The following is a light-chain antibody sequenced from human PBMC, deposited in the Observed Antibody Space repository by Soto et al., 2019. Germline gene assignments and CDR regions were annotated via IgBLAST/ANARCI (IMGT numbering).Light chain of an antibody. Sequence: QSALTQPASVSGSPGQSITISCTGTSSDVGGYNYVSWYQQHPGKAHKLMIYDVSNRPSGVSNRFSGSKSGNTASLTISGLQAEDEADYYCSSYTSSSTLDVVFGGGTTLTVL. CDR3: SSYTSSSTLDVV. V-gene: IGLV2-14*01. CDR2: DVS. J-gene: IGLJ2*01. CDR1: SSDVGGYNY.